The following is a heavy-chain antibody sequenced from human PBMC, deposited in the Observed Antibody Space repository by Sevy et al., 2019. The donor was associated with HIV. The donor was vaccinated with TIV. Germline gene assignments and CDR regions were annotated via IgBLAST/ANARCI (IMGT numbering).Heavy chain of an antibody. J-gene: IGHJ6*02. CDR1: GFTFSDYG. Sequence: GGSLRLSCAASGFTFSDYGMHWVRRAPGKGLEWVVVLSYDGSNKDYADSVKGRFTISRDNSKNPLYLQMNSLRAEDTAVYYCAKDQRWLQSYYYYGMDVWGQGTTVTVSS. V-gene: IGHV3-30*18. D-gene: IGHD5-12*01. CDR3: AKDQRWLQSYYYYGMDV. CDR2: LSYDGSNK.